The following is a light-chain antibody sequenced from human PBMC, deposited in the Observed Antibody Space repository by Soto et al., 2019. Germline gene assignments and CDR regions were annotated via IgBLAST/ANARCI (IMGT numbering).Light chain of an antibody. Sequence: EVVMTQSPATLSVSPGERATLSCRASQSVSVNLAWYQHKPGQAPRLLIYSASTRTTGIPARFSASGSGTEFTLTISSLLSEDFAVYYWQQYNSWPPWTFGKGNQVEIK. V-gene: IGKV3-15*01. CDR3: QQYNSWPPWT. CDR1: QSVSVN. CDR2: SAS. J-gene: IGKJ1*01.